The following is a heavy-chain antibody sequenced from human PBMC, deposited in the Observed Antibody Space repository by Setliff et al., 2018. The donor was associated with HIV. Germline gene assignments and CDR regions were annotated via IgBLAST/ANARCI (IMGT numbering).Heavy chain of an antibody. CDR1: GSFGVYR. CDR3: ARDRHSSGLGSYGP. J-gene: IGHJ5*02. V-gene: IGHV4-4*07. CDR2: IDSSGTT. Sequence: SETLSSPALSGGSFGVYRWSWIRQSAGRGLEWIGRIDSSGTTDYKPSLKGRVAISVDTSRNQFSLRVTSVTAADTAVYFCARDRHSSGLGSYGPWGPGILVTVS. D-gene: IGHD3-10*01.